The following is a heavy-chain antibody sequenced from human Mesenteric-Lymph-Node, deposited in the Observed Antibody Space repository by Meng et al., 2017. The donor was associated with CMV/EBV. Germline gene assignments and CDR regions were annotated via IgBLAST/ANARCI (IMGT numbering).Heavy chain of an antibody. Sequence: FTFISYRMHWVRQAQGKALVWVSRINSDGSSTNYADSVKGRFTISRDNAKNTVYLQMNSLRTEDTAVYYCARGINSASSSSNYNWFDPWGQGTLVTVSS. J-gene: IGHJ5*02. CDR1: FTFISYR. V-gene: IGHV3-74*01. CDR3: ARGINSASSSSNYNWFDP. CDR2: INSDGSST. D-gene: IGHD2-2*01.